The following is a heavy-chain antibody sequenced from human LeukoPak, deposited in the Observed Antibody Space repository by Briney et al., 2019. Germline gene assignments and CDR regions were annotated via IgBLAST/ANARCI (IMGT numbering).Heavy chain of an antibody. J-gene: IGHJ4*02. CDR2: IKRKSDGGTT. CDR1: GFTFSSYS. Sequence: GGSLRLSCAASGFTFSSYSMNWVRQAPGKGLEWIGLIKRKSDGGTTEYAAPMQGRFAISRDDSKDTLYLQMDTLKTEDTAVYYCATGSRGDFWGQGTLVTVSS. CDR3: ATGSRGDF. V-gene: IGHV3-15*01. D-gene: IGHD2/OR15-2a*01.